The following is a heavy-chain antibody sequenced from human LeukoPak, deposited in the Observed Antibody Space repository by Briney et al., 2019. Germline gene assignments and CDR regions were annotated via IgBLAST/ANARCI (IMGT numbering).Heavy chain of an antibody. CDR3: AKRPRDTSGYYLGAFDG. V-gene: IGHV3-23*01. J-gene: IGHJ3*01. D-gene: IGHD3-22*01. Sequence: GGSLRLSCEASGFTFSSYAMTWVPQAPEKGLEWVSAIGASGVDTYYADSVKGRFTISRDNAKNTLYLHMTSLGAEDTAVYFCAKRPRDTSGYYLGAFDGWGQGTTVTVSS. CDR1: GFTFSSYA. CDR2: IGASGVDT.